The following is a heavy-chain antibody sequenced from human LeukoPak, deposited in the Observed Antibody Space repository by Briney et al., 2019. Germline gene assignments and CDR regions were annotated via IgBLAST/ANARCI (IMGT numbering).Heavy chain of an antibody. CDR1: GFTVSNTY. CDR3: ARDDDTTGRYSRFDY. CDR2: IYSGGGT. Sequence: GGSLRLSCAASGFTVSNTYMSWVRQAPGKGLEWVSLIYSGGGTYSADSVKGRFTVSRDTSKHTLYLQMSSLRAEDTAVYFCARDDDTTGRYSRFDYWGQGTLVTVPS. V-gene: IGHV3-53*01. D-gene: IGHD3-22*01. J-gene: IGHJ4*02.